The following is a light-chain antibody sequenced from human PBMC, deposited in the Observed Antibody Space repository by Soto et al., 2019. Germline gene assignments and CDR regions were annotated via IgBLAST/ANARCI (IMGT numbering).Light chain of an antibody. CDR1: QSVSSR. CDR2: GAS. CDR3: QHYGASPST. J-gene: IGKJ5*01. V-gene: IGKV3-20*01. Sequence: EVVLTQSPGTLSLSPGERGTLSCRASQSVSSRLAWYQHKPGQAPRLLISGASSRATGIPDRFSGSGSGTDFTLTISRLEPEDFALYYCQHYGASPSTFGQGTRLEIK.